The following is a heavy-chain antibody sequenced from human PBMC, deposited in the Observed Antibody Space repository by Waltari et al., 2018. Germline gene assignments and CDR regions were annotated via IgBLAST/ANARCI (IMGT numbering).Heavy chain of an antibody. CDR3: ATAGGGYCSGGSCYSFGWFDP. CDR2: FDPEDGET. CDR1: GYTLTELS. Sequence: QVQLVQSGAEVKKPGASVTVSCKVSGYTLTELSMPWVRQAPGKGLAWMGGFDPEDGETIYAQKFQGRVTMTEDTSTDTAYMELSSLRSEDTAVYYCATAGGGYCSGGSCYSFGWFDPWGQGTLVTVSS. D-gene: IGHD2-15*01. V-gene: IGHV1-24*01. J-gene: IGHJ5*02.